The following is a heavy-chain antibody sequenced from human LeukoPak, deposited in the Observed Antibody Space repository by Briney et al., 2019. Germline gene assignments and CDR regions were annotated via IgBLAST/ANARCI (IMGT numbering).Heavy chain of an antibody. CDR2: IRYDGSNK. CDR1: GFTFSSYA. CDR3: AKVYGSGSYSSYIDY. J-gene: IGHJ4*02. D-gene: IGHD3-10*01. V-gene: IGHV3-30*02. Sequence: GGSLRLSCAASGFTFSSYAMHWVRQAPGKGLEWVAFIRYDGSNKYYADSVKGRFTISRDNSKNTLYLQMNSLRAEDTAVYYCAKVYGSGSYSSYIDYWGQGTLVTVSS.